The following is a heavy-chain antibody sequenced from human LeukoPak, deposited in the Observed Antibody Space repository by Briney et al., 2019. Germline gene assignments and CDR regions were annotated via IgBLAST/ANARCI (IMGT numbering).Heavy chain of an antibody. J-gene: IGHJ5*02. CDR1: GGTFSSYT. D-gene: IGHD3-3*01. Sequence: SSVKVSCKATGGTFSSYTISWVRQAPGQGLEWMGRIIPILGIANYAQKFQGRVTITADKSTSTAYMELSSLRSEDTAVYYCARYDRTASFDPWGQGTLVTVSS. CDR2: IIPILGIA. V-gene: IGHV1-69*02. CDR3: ARYDRTASFDP.